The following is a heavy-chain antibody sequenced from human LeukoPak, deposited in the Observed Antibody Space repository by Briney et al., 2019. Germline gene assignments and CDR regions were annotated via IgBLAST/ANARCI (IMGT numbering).Heavy chain of an antibody. D-gene: IGHD3-10*01. V-gene: IGHV4-59*08. CDR1: GGSISSYY. CDR2: IYYSGST. CDR3: ARRDYYGSGSYPTYFGY. J-gene: IGHJ4*02. Sequence: SETLSLTCTVSGGSISSYYWSWIRQPPGKGLEWIGYIYYSGSTNYNPSLKSRVTISVDTSKNQFSLKLSSVTAADTAVYYCARRDYYGSGSYPTYFGYWGQGTLVTVSS.